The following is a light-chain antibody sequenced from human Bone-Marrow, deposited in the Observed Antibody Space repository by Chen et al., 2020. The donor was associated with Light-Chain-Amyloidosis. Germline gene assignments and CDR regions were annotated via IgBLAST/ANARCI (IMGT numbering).Light chain of an antibody. CDR3: QSADSSGTYEVI. J-gene: IGLJ2*01. CDR1: ALPTKY. CDR2: RDT. V-gene: IGLV3-25*03. Sequence: SYELTQPPSVSVSPGQTARITCPGDALPTKYAYWYQQKPGQAPVLVIHRDTERPSGISERFSGSSSGTTATLTISGVQAEDEADYHCQSADSSGTYEVIVGGGTKLTVL.